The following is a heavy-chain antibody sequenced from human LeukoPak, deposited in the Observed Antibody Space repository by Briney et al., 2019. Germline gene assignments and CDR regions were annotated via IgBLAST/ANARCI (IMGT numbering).Heavy chain of an antibody. Sequence: PSETLSLTCTVSSGSISSYYWSWIRQPPGKGLEWIGYIYYSGSTNYNPSLKSRVTISVDTSKNQFSLKLSSVTAADTAVYYCARLYCSSTSCYIGGDGDYWGQGTLVTVSS. CDR2: IYYSGST. D-gene: IGHD2-2*02. J-gene: IGHJ4*02. CDR3: ARLYCSSTSCYIGGDGDY. CDR1: SGSISSYY. V-gene: IGHV4-59*01.